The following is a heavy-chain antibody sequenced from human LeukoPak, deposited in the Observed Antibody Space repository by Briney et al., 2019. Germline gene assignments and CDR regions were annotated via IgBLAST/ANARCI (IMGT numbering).Heavy chain of an antibody. CDR2: ISSSSSYI. V-gene: IGHV3-21*03. J-gene: IGHJ4*02. CDR1: GFTFSSYS. CDR3: TRDRGGMATIIFDY. Sequence: GGSLRLSCAASGFTFSSYSMNWVRQAPGKGLEWVSSISSSSSYIYYADSVKGRFTISRDNAKNSLYLQMNSLRAEDTAVYYCTRDRGGMATIIFDYWGQGTLVTVSS. D-gene: IGHD5-24*01.